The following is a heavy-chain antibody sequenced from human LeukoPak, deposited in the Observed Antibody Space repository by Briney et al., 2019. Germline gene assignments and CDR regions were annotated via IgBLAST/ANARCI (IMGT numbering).Heavy chain of an antibody. Sequence: SETLSLTCTVSGGSISSSSYYWGWIRQPPGKGLEWIGSIYYSGSTYYNPSLKSRVTISVDTSKNQFSLKLSSVTAADTAVYYCARGGDFGVVTPFDYWGQGTLVTVSS. CDR1: GGSISSSSYY. D-gene: IGHD3-3*01. J-gene: IGHJ4*02. CDR2: IYYSGST. V-gene: IGHV4-39*07. CDR3: ARGGDFGVVTPFDY.